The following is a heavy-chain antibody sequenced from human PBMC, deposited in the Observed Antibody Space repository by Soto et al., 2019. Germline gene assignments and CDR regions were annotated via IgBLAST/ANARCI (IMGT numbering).Heavy chain of an antibody. CDR1: GFIVTSDY. CDR3: ARGGDYCRGGRCYPHEFDP. J-gene: IGHJ5*02. CDR2: IFSGGNT. Sequence: EVQLVESGGGLIQPGKSLGLSCEASGFIVTSDYMSWVRQAPGKGLEWVPVIFSGGNTYYADTVKGRFTISRDYSKNTLFLQMNSLRAEDTAVYYCARGGDYCRGGRCYPHEFDPWGQGTLVTVSS. D-gene: IGHD2-15*01. V-gene: IGHV3-53*01.